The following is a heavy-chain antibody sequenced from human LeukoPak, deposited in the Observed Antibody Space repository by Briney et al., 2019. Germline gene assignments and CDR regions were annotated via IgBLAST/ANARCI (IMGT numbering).Heavy chain of an antibody. V-gene: IGHV4-59*01. CDR3: ARAIWFREKRWFDP. D-gene: IGHD3-10*01. CDR1: GGSISSDY. Sequence: PSETLSLTCTVSGGSISSDYWSWIRQPPGKGLEWIGHIYYSGMTIYNPSLKSRVTVSVDTSKTQFSLKLSSVTVADTAVYYCARAIWFREKRWFDPWGQGTQVTVSP. J-gene: IGHJ5*02. CDR2: IYYSGMT.